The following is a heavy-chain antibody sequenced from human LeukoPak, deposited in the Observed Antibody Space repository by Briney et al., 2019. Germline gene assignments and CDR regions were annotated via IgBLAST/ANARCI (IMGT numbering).Heavy chain of an antibody. CDR3: ARGLYDFWSGYPRGNWFDP. CDR1: GGSMSSYY. V-gene: IGHV4-59*01. CDR2: IYYSGST. J-gene: IGHJ5*02. Sequence: SETLSLTCTVSGGSMSSYYWSWFRQPPGKGLEWIGYIYYSGSTNYNPSLKSRVTISVDTSKNQFSLKVSSVTAADRAVYYCARGLYDFWSGYPRGNWFDPWGQGTLVTVSS. D-gene: IGHD3-3*01.